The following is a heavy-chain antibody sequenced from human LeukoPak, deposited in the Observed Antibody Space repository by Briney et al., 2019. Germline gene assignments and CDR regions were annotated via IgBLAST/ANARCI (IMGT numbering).Heavy chain of an antibody. D-gene: IGHD5-24*01. J-gene: IGHJ4*02. CDR1: GYTFTSYY. CDR3: ASGVEMATILPAV. CDR2: INPSGGST. Sequence: ASAKVSCKASGYTFTSYYMHWVRQAPGQGLEWMGIINPSGGSTSYAQKFQGRVTMTRDTSTSTVYMELSSLRSEDTAVYYCASGVEMATILPAVWGQGTLVTVSS. V-gene: IGHV1-46*01.